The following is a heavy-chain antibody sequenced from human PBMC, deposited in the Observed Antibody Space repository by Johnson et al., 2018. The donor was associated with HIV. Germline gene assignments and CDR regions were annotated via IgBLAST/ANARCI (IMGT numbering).Heavy chain of an antibody. CDR1: GFTFSDYY. Sequence: VQVVESGGGLVNPGGSLRLSCAASGFTFSDYYMSWIRQAPGKGLEWVSYISSSGSTIYYADSVKGRFTISRDNAKNSLYLQMNSLRAEDTAVYYCARVLYYYGSGSYYVRAFDIWGQGTMVTVSS. D-gene: IGHD3-10*01. J-gene: IGHJ3*02. V-gene: IGHV3-11*04. CDR2: ISSSGSTI. CDR3: ARVLYYYGSGSYYVRAFDI.